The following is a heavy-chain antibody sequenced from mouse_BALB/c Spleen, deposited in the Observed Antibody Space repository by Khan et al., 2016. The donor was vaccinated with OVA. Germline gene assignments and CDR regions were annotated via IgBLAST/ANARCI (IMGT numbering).Heavy chain of an antibody. CDR1: GYTFTSYY. Sequence: QVQLKQSGAELVKPGASVKLSCKASGYTFTSYYMYWVKQRPGQGLEWIGEINPNNGGTNFNEKFKSKVTLTVDKSSSTAYMQLSSLTSEDSAVYYCTRSGYGSFAYWGQGTLVTVSA. J-gene: IGHJ3*01. CDR3: TRSGYGSFAY. CDR2: INPNNGGT. V-gene: IGHV1S81*02. D-gene: IGHD2-2*01.